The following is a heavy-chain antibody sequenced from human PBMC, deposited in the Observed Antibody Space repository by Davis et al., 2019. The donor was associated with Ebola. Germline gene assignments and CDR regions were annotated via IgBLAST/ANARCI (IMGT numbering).Heavy chain of an antibody. J-gene: IGHJ4*02. Sequence: GESLKISCAASGFTFSSYSMNWVRQAPGKGLEWVSYISSSSSTIYYADSVKGRFTISRDNAKNSLYLQMNSLRDEDTAVYYCARSGGGYSYGGPSTWGQGTLVTVSS. CDR1: GFTFSSYS. D-gene: IGHD5-18*01. CDR2: ISSSSSTI. V-gene: IGHV3-48*02. CDR3: ARSGGGYSYGGPST.